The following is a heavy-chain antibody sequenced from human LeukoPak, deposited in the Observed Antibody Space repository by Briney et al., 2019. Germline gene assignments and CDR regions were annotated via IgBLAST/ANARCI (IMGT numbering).Heavy chain of an antibody. V-gene: IGHV3-23*01. CDR3: AKVGLVGAPTYYYYLDV. J-gene: IGHJ6*03. CDR2: ISGSGAKT. CDR1: GYSISSGYY. Sequence: ETLSLTCTVSGYSISSGYYWGWVRPAPGKGLEWVSAISGSGAKTYYADSVKGRFTISRDNSRNTLYLQMNSLRAEDTAVYYCAKVGLVGAPTYYYYLDVWGKGTTVTVSS. D-gene: IGHD1-26*01.